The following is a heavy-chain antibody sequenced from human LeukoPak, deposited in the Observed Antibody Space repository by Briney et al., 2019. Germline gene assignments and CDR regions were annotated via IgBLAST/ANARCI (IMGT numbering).Heavy chain of an antibody. CDR1: GFTFSNAW. J-gene: IGHJ6*04. V-gene: IGHV3-15*01. CDR2: IKSKTDGGTT. Sequence: GGSLRLSCAASGFTFSNAWMSWVRQAPGKGLEWVGRIKSKTDGGTTDYAAPVKGRFTISRDDSQNTLYLQMNSLKTEDTAVYYCTTGGLNVILTGYYNRGSYYYGMDVWGKGTTVTVSS. CDR3: TTGGLNVILTGYYNRGSYYYGMDV. D-gene: IGHD3-9*01.